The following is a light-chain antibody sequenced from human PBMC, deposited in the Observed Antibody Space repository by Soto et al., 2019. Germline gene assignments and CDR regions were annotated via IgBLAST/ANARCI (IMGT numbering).Light chain of an antibody. CDR2: DVS. V-gene: IGLV2-14*01. CDR1: SSDVGGYNY. Sequence: QSALTQPASVSGSPGQSTTISCTGTSSDVGGYNYVSWYQQHPGNAPKLMIYDVSNRPSGVSNRFSGSKSGNTASLTISGLQSEDEADYYCSSYTSSSTPLFGGGTKLTVL. CDR3: SSYTSSSTPL. J-gene: IGLJ2*01.